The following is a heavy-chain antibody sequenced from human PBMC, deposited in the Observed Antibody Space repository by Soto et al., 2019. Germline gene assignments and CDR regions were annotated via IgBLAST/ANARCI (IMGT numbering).Heavy chain of an antibody. Sequence: KASETLSLTCTVSGGSISSYYWSWIRQPPGKGLEWIGYIYYSGSTNYNPSLKSRVTMSVDTSKNQFSLKLSSVTAADTAVYYCARGMVRGVYYFDYWGQGTLVTVSS. CDR1: GGSISSYY. V-gene: IGHV4-59*01. CDR3: ARGMVRGVYYFDY. J-gene: IGHJ4*02. D-gene: IGHD3-10*01. CDR2: IYYSGST.